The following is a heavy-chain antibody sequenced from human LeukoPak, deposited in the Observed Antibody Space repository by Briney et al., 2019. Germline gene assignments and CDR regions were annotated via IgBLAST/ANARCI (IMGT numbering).Heavy chain of an antibody. J-gene: IGHJ3*02. CDR2: IIPIFGTA. Sequence: SVKVSCKASGGTFSSYAISWVLQAPGQGLEWMGGIIPIFGTANYAQKLQGRVTMTTDTSTSTAYMELRSLRSDDTAVYYCARGEMATARRQAGAFDIWGQGTMVTVSS. V-gene: IGHV1-69*05. CDR3: ARGEMATARRQAGAFDI. D-gene: IGHD5-24*01. CDR1: GGTFSSYA.